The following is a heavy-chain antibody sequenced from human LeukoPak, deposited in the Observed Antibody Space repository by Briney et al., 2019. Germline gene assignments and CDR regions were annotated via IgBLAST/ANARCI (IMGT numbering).Heavy chain of an antibody. V-gene: IGHV4-4*07. CDR3: ARQIASAGTAGFDF. J-gene: IGHJ4*02. CDR1: GGSISSYY. Sequence: SETLSLTCTVSGGSISSYYWSWIRQPAGKGLEWIGRTYTSGSTNYNPSLKSRVTMSVDTSKNQFSLRLRSVTAADTAVYYCARQIASAGTAGFDFWGQGALVTVSS. D-gene: IGHD6-13*01. CDR2: TYTSGST.